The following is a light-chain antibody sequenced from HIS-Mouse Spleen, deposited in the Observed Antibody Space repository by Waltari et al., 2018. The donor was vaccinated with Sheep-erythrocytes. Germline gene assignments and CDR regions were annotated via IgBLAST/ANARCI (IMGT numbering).Light chain of an antibody. CDR3: CSYAGSSTLV. Sequence: QSALTQPASVSGSPGQSITISCTGTSSDVVSYTLVSWYQQHPGKAPKLMSYEGSKRPSGVSNRFSGSKSGNTASLTISGLQAEDEADYYCCSYAGSSTLVFGGGTKLTVL. V-gene: IGLV2-23*01. J-gene: IGLJ2*01. CDR2: EGS. CDR1: SSDVVSYTL.